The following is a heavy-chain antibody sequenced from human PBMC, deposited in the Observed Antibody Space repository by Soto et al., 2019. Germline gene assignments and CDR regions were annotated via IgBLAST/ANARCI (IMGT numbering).Heavy chain of an antibody. CDR1: GGSFSGYY. Sequence: QVQLQQWGAGLLKPSETLSLTCAVYGGSFSGYYWSWIRQPPGKGLEWIGEINHSGSTNYNPSLNSRVTISVETSKHQFSLKLSSVTAADTAVYYCARRGYYYYGMDVWGQGTTVTVSS. CDR3: ARRGYYYYGMDV. J-gene: IGHJ6*02. V-gene: IGHV4-34*01. CDR2: INHSGST. D-gene: IGHD3-10*01.